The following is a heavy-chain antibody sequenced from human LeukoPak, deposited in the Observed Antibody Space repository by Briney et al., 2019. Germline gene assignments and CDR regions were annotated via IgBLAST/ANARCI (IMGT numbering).Heavy chain of an antibody. CDR2: IYTSGSP. CDR3: ARLSSSWYQDWYFDL. D-gene: IGHD6-13*01. J-gene: IGHJ5*02. Sequence: WETLSLTCTVSGGSISSYDWSWIRQPAGKGLEWIGRIYTSGSPNYNPSLKSRVTMSVDTSKKQFSLKLSSVTAADTAVYYCARLSSSWYQDWYFDLWGQGTLVTVSS. CDR1: GGSISSYD. V-gene: IGHV4-4*07.